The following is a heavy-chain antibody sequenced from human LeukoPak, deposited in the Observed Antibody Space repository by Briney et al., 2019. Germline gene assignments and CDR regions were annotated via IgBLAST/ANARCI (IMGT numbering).Heavy chain of an antibody. Sequence: SETLSLTCTGSGGSISSYYWSWLRQPPGKGLEWIGYIYYSGSTNYNPSLKSRVTISVDTSKNQFSLKLSSVTAADTAVYYCARNRPYSGYDLFDYWGQGTLVTVSS. D-gene: IGHD5-12*01. CDR2: IYYSGST. CDR3: ARNRPYSGYDLFDY. J-gene: IGHJ4*02. V-gene: IGHV4-59*01. CDR1: GGSISSYY.